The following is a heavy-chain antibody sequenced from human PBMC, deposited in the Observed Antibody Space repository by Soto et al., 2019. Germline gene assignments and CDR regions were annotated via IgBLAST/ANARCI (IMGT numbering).Heavy chain of an antibody. CDR1: GFIFSNAG. D-gene: IGHD3-16*01. V-gene: IGHV3-15*07. J-gene: IGHJ4*02. CDR3: TADLPGGEDDY. Sequence: EVQLVESGGALVKPGGSLRPSCAASGFIFSNAGMHWVRQDPGKWLEWVGRINSKANVETTDYATPVKGRFTISIAESNNTLYLQMNSLRIEDTAVYYCTADLPGGEDDYWGQGTLVTVSS. CDR2: INSKANVETT.